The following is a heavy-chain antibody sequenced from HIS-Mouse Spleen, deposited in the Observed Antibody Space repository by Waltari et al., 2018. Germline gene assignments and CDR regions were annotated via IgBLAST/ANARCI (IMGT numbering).Heavy chain of an antibody. D-gene: IGHD6-13*01. CDR2: IYYSGRT. CDR1: GGSISSSSYY. Sequence: QLQLQESCPGLVKPSETLSLTCTVSGGSISSSSYYWGWIRQPPGKGLEWIGSIYYSGRTYYNPSLKSRVTISGDTSKNQFSLKLSSVTAADTAVYYCAREIPYSSSWYDWYFDLWGRGTLVTVSS. V-gene: IGHV4-39*07. CDR3: AREIPYSSSWYDWYFDL. J-gene: IGHJ2*01.